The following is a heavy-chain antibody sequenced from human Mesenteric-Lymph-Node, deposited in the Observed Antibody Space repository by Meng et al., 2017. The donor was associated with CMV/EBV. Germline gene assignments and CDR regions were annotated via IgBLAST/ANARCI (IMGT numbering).Heavy chain of an antibody. V-gene: IGHV1-46*01. J-gene: IGHJ4*02. Sequence: KASGYTFTTYYMQWVRQAPGQGLEWMGRINPSGDTTKYPQKFQGRLTMTRDKSTSTVYMELSSLRSEDTAVYYCARDRYSYGPHILGYWGQGTLVTVSS. CDR1: GYTFTTYY. D-gene: IGHD5-18*01. CDR3: ARDRYSYGPHILGY. CDR2: INPSGDTT.